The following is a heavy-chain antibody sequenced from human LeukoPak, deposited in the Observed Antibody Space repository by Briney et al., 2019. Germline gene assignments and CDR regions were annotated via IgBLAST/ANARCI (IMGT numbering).Heavy chain of an antibody. D-gene: IGHD2-2*01. Sequence: GGSLRLSCAASGFTFSSYAMSWVRQAPGKGLEWVSAISGSGGSTYCADSVKGRFTISRDNSKNTLYLQMNSLRAEDTAVYYCAKTIVVVPAAALGWFDPWGQGALVTVSS. V-gene: IGHV3-23*01. J-gene: IGHJ5*02. CDR3: AKTIVVVPAAALGWFDP. CDR1: GFTFSSYA. CDR2: ISGSGGST.